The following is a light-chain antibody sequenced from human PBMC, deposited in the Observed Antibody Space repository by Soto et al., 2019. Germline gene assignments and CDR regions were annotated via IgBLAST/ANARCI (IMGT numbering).Light chain of an antibody. CDR2: DAS. J-gene: IGKJ5*01. CDR1: QSVSSY. Sequence: EIVLTQSPATLSLSPGERATLSCRASQSVSSYLAWYQQKPGQAPRLPIYDASNRATGIPARFSGSGSGKDFTLTISSLEPEDFAVYYCQQRSNWPSITFGQGTRLEIK. V-gene: IGKV3-11*01. CDR3: QQRSNWPSIT.